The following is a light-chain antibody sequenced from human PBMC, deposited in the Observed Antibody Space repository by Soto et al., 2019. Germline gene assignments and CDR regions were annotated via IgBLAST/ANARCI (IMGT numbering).Light chain of an antibody. CDR1: SSDVGSYNL. V-gene: IGLV2-23*01. CDR2: EGS. Sequence: QSVLTQPASVSGSPGQSITISCTGTSSDVGSYNLVSWYQQHPGKAPKLIIYEGSKRPSGVSNRLSGSKSGNTDSLTISGLQAEDEADYYCCSYAGSSTWVFGGGTKLTVL. J-gene: IGLJ3*02. CDR3: CSYAGSSTWV.